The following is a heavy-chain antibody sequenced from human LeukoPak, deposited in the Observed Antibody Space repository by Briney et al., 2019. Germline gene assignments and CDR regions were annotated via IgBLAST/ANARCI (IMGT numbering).Heavy chain of an antibody. CDR1: GFTFSNYG. CDR2: ISYDGSNQ. J-gene: IGHJ4*02. Sequence: PGRSLGLSCAASGFTFSNYGFHWVRQAPGKGLEWVAVISYDGSNQYYADSVRGRFTISRDNSKNTLYLQTNSLRAEDTAVYYCARDYDTSGYMVRYWGQGTLVTVSS. V-gene: IGHV3-30*03. D-gene: IGHD3-22*01. CDR3: ARDYDTSGYMVRY.